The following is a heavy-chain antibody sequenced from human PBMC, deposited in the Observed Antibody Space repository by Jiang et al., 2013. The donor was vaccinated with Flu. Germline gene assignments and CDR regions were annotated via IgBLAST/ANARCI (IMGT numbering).Heavy chain of an antibody. CDR3: AKDSSYALRYFDWSCFDY. CDR1: GYTFTIYY. J-gene: IGHJ4*02. CDR2: INPSGGST. Sequence: VQLVESGAEVKKPGASVKVSCKASGYTFTIYYMHWVRQAPGQGLEWMGIINPSGGSTSYAQKFQGRVTMTRDTSTSSVYMELSSLRSEDTAVYYCAKDSSYALRYFDWSCFDYWGQGALVTVSS. D-gene: IGHD3-9*01. V-gene: IGHV1-46*01.